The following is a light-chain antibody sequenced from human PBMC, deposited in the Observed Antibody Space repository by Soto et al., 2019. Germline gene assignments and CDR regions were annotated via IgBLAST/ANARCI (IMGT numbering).Light chain of an antibody. CDR2: GAS. J-gene: IGKJ1*01. CDR3: QQYGTAPRT. CDR1: QSVSNKY. Sequence: EIVLTQSPGTLSLSPGERATLSCRASQSVSNKYLAWYQQKPGQAPRLLIYGASSRATGIPDGFSGSESGTDFTLTFNRLVPEDFAVYYCQQYGTAPRTFGQGTKVDIK. V-gene: IGKV3-20*01.